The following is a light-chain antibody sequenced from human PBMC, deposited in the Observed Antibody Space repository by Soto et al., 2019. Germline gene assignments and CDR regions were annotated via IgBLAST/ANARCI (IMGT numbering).Light chain of an antibody. CDR2: DAY. CDR3: YQRHVSPFT. Sequence: EVVLTQSPVTLSLSPGERATLSCRASQSLLGLLAWYQQKPGQPPRLLTYDAYNRATGIPPRFSGSGSVTDFTLNISSLEPEDSAVYYSYQRHVSPFTFGQGTRL. J-gene: IGKJ5*01. V-gene: IGKV3-11*01. CDR1: QSLLGL.